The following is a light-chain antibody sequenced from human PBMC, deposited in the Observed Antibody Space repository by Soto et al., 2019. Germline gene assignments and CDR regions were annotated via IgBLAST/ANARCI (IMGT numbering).Light chain of an antibody. CDR3: CSNVVRYSHF. CDR2: DVS. Sequence: QSALTQPRSVSGSPGQSVTISCTGTSSDVGGYNYVSWYQQHPGKAPKLMIYDVSKRPSGVPDRFSGSKSGNTASLTISGLLAEDEEDYYCCSNVVRYSHFFGTGSKVSVL. V-gene: IGLV2-11*01. J-gene: IGLJ1*01. CDR1: SSDVGGYNY.